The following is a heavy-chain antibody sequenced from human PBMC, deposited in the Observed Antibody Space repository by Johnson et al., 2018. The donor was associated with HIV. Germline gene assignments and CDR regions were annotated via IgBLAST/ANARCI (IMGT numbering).Heavy chain of an antibody. CDR2: IYSGGST. CDR1: GFTVSSNY. Sequence: VQLVESGGGLIQPGGSLRLSCAASGFTVSSNYMSWVRQAPGKGLEWVSLIYSGGSTYYADSVKGRFTISRDNSKTTLYLQMKSRRAEDTAGYYCARVPDYGDYGDAFDIWGQGTMVTVSS. CDR3: ARVPDYGDYGDAFDI. D-gene: IGHD4-17*01. V-gene: IGHV3-53*01. J-gene: IGHJ3*02.